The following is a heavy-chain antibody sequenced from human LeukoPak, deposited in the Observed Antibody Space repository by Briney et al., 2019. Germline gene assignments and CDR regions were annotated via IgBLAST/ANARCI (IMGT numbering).Heavy chain of an antibody. CDR2: INYDARSR. CDR3: VRGAGPGTPFD. J-gene: IGHJ1*01. V-gene: IGHV3-74*01. D-gene: IGHD1-1*01. Sequence: GGSLRLSCAASGLTFSLSWMHWVRQAPGKGLEWVSSINYDARSRTYADSVKGRLTISRDNAENTLFLQMNSLRVEDSAIYSCVRGAGPGTPFDWGQGILVTVSS. CDR1: GLTFSLSW.